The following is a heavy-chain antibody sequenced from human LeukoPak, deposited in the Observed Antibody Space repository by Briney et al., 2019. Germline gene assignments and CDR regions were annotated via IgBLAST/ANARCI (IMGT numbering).Heavy chain of an antibody. V-gene: IGHV4-59*12. Sequence: PSETLSLTCTVSGGSISSYYWSWIRQPPGKGLEWIGYIYYSGSTNYNPSLKSRVTISVDKSKNQFSLKLSSVTAADTAVYYCASYCGGDCYENWFDPWGQGTLVTVSS. CDR2: IYYSGST. D-gene: IGHD2-21*02. J-gene: IGHJ5*02. CDR3: ASYCGGDCYENWFDP. CDR1: GGSISSYY.